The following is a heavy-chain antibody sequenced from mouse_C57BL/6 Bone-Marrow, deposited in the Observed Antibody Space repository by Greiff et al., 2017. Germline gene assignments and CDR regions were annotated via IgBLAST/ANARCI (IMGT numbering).Heavy chain of an antibody. Sequence: QVQLQQPGAELVKPGASVKLSCKASGYTFTSYWMHWVKQRPGQGLEWIGMIHPNSGSTNYNEKFKSKATLTVDKSSSTAYMQLSSLTSEDSAVNYCARSGDSSGCRYFDYWGQGTTLTVSS. D-gene: IGHD3-2*02. CDR3: ARSGDSSGCRYFDY. J-gene: IGHJ2*01. CDR2: IHPNSGST. V-gene: IGHV1-64*01. CDR1: GYTFTSYW.